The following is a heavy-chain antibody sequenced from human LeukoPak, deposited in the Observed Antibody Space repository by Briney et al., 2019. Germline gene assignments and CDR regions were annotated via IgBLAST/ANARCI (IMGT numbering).Heavy chain of an antibody. CDR1: GGSVSSGSYS. V-gene: IGHV4-39*01. D-gene: IGHD5-18*01. J-gene: IGHJ4*02. CDR3: ASPLRRGYRYGQFDH. CDR2: NQFRGRT. Sequence: PSETLSLTCTVSGGSVSSGSYSWDWIRQPPGKGLEWIGSNQFRGRTYYNPSLKSRVTISVDTYKNQFSLKVISVTAADTAIYYCASPLRRGYRYGQFDHWGQVTLVAVSS.